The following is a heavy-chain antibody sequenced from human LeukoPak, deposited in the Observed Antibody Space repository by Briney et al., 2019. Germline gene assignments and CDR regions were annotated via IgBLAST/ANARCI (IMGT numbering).Heavy chain of an antibody. CDR2: ISGSGGST. V-gene: IGHV3-23*01. CDR1: GFTFSSYA. Sequence: GGSLRLSCAASGFTFSSYAMSWVRQAPGKGLEWVSAISGSGGSTYYADSVKGRFTISRDNSKNTLYLQMNSLRAEDTAVYYCARENYDSSGYTPGSYYYYGMDVWGQGTTVTVSS. D-gene: IGHD3-22*01. CDR3: ARENYDSSGYTPGSYYYYGMDV. J-gene: IGHJ6*02.